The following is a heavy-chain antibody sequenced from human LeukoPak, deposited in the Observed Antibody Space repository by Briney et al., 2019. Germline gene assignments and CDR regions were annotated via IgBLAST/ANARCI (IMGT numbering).Heavy chain of an antibody. D-gene: IGHD3-9*01. V-gene: IGHV1-2*02. CDR3: AREVAYYDILTGYRGGKSFDY. CDR2: INPNSGGT. CDR1: GYTFTGYY. J-gene: IGHJ4*02. Sequence: ASVKVSCKASGYTFTGYYMHWVRQAPGQGLEWMGWINPNSGGTKYAQKFQGRVTMTRDTSSSTAHMELSRLRSDDTAVYYCAREVAYYDILTGYRGGKSFDYWGQGTLVTVSS.